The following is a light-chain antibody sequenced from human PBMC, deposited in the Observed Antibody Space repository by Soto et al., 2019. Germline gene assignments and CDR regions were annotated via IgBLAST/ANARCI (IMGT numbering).Light chain of an antibody. CDR3: QTWGTGIAV. CDR2: LNSDGSH. V-gene: IGLV4-69*01. Sequence: QLVLTQSPSASASLGASVKLTCTLSSGHSSYAIAWHQQQPEKGPRYLMKLNSDGSHSKGDGIPVRFSGSSSGAERYLTISSLQSEDEADYYCQTWGTGIAVFGGGTQLTVL. CDR1: SGHSSYA. J-gene: IGLJ7*01.